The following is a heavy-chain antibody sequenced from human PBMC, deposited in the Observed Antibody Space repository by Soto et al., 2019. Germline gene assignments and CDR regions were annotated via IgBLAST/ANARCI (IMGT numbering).Heavy chain of an antibody. D-gene: IGHD3-22*01. J-gene: IGHJ6*02. CDR2: ISSSGSTI. Sequence: GGSLRLSCAASGFTFSSYEMNWVRQTPGKGLEWVSYISSSGSTIYYADSVKGRFTISRDNAKNSLYLQMNSLRAEDTAVYYCAREETYYYDSSGYYLVNYYGMDVWGQGTTVTVS. CDR1: GFTFSSYE. CDR3: AREETYYYDSSGYYLVNYYGMDV. V-gene: IGHV3-48*03.